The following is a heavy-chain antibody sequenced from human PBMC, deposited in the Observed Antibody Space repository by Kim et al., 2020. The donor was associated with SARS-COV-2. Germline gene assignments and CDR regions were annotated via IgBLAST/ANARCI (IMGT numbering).Heavy chain of an antibody. D-gene: IGHD1-7*01. J-gene: IGHJ4*02. CDR3: ARGITGTTWSHYFDY. Sequence: SETLSLTCTVSGGSISSYYWSRIRQPPGKGLEWIGYIYYSGSTNYNPSLKSRVTISVDTSKNQFSLKLSSVTAADTAVYYCARGITGTTWSHYFDYWGQGTLVTVSS. CDR1: GGSISSYY. V-gene: IGHV4-59*13. CDR2: IYYSGST.